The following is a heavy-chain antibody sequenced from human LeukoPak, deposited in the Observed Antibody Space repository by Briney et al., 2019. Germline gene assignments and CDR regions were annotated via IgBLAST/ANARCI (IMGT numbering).Heavy chain of an antibody. V-gene: IGHV1-18*01. D-gene: IGHD3-22*01. CDR2: ISAYNGNT. CDR3: AREEAAEYYYDSSVAFDI. J-gene: IGHJ3*02. Sequence: ASVKVSCKASGYTFTSYGISWVRQAPGQGLEWMGWISAYNGNTNYAQKLQGRVTMTTDTSTSTAYMELRSLRSDDTAVYYCAREEAAEYYYDSSVAFDIWGQGTMVTVSS. CDR1: GYTFTSYG.